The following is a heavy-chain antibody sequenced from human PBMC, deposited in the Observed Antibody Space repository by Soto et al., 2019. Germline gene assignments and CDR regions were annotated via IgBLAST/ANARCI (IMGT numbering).Heavy chain of an antibody. V-gene: IGHV3-74*01. Sequence: EVQLVESGGGLVQPGGSLRLSCAASGFTFSGHWMHWVRQAPGKGLVWVSRIKSDGRSTSYADSVKGRFPVSRDNAKNTLYLQMNSLRAEDTAVYYCARSDWFDPWGQGTLVTVSS. CDR2: IKSDGRST. CDR1: GFTFSGHW. J-gene: IGHJ5*02. CDR3: ARSDWFDP.